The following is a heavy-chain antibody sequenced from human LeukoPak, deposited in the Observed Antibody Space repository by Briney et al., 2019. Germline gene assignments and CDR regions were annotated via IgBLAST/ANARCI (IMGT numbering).Heavy chain of an antibody. V-gene: IGHV4-4*07. CDR2: IYTTRTS. CDR3: GRQGYTASYYFVDY. J-gene: IGHJ4*02. D-gene: IGHD3-10*01. CDR1: GDSINIYY. Sequence: SDPLSLTCTVSGDSINIYYSGCLRHPAGKGREWVGRIYTTRTSNHSPSLKGRLPMSLGTSKDQFSPKLKPLTAADPAGYLCGRQGYTASYYFVDYWSQGTLVTVSS.